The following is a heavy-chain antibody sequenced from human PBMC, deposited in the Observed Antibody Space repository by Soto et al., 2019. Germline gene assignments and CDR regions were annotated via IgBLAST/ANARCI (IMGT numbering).Heavy chain of an antibody. V-gene: IGHV4-39*01. CDR1: GGSISSSSYY. D-gene: IGHD5-18*01. J-gene: IGHJ4*02. Sequence: PETLCLTRTVSGGSISSSSYYCGWIREPAGKRPEQIGSSYYSGSTYYNPSLKRRLTISVDTYKKQFSLRLRSVTTADKAVYYCARHGDTAMVTLLFEYWVQGSLVT. CDR2: SYYSGST. CDR3: ARHGDTAMVTLLFEY.